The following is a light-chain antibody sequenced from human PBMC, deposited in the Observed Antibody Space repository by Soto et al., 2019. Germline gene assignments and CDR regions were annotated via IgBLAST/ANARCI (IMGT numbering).Light chain of an antibody. V-gene: IGKV4-1*01. Sequence: DIVMTQSPDSLAVSLGERATINCKSSQSVLYSSNNKNYLAWYQQKPGQPPKLLIYWASTRESGVPDRFSGSGSGTDFTLPISSLQAEDVAVYYCQQYYSTPTFGQGTKLEIK. CDR2: WAS. CDR3: QQYYSTPT. J-gene: IGKJ2*01. CDR1: QSVLYSSNNKNY.